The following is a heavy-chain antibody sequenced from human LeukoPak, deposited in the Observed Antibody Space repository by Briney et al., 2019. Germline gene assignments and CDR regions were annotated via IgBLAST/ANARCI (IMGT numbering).Heavy chain of an antibody. D-gene: IGHD4-17*01. CDR2: IIPIFGTA. Sequence: ASVKVSCKASGGTFSSYAISWVRQAPGQGLEWMGRIIPIFGTANYAQKFQGRVTITADKSTSTAYMELSSLRSEDTAVYYCARPDGDTRNWSCGEGTQVTVSS. CDR1: GGTFSSYA. J-gene: IGHJ5*02. CDR3: ARPDGDTRNWS. V-gene: IGHV1-69*06.